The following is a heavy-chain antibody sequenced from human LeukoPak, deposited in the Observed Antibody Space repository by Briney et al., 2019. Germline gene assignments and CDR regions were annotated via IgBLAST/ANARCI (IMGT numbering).Heavy chain of an antibody. D-gene: IGHD3-22*01. V-gene: IGHV4-39*01. CDR3: SCRGSYDQFDY. CDR2: IYYSGST. Sequence: SETLSLTCSVSGGSLSTGSYSWAWIRQPPGKGLEWIGNIYYSGSTYYNPSLKSRVTISVDTSKNQFSLKLSSVTAADTAVYYCSCRGSYDQFDYWGEGTLVTVSS. CDR1: GGSLSTGSYS. J-gene: IGHJ4*02.